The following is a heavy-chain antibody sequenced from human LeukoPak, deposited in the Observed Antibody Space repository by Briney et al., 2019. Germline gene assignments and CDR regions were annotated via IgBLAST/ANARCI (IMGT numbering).Heavy chain of an antibody. CDR2: IDSGGSR. J-gene: IGHJ3*02. V-gene: IGHV3-53*01. D-gene: IGHD4-17*01. Sequence: HSGGSLRLSCAASGFTVNSIYMTWVRQAPGKGLEWVSVIDSGGSRYYADSVKGRFTIPRDNSKNTLYLEVNSLRVEDTAAYYCARKKTTVTYDGFDIWGQGTMVAVSS. CDR3: ARKKTTVTYDGFDI. CDR1: GFTVNSIY.